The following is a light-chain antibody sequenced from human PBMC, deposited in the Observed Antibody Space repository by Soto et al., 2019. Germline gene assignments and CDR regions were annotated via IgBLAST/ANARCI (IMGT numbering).Light chain of an antibody. J-gene: IGKJ1*01. CDR1: QSVSNNY. Sequence: EIVLTQSPGTLSLSPGERATLSCRASQSVSNNYLAWYQQKPGQAPRLLIFGASSRATDNPDRFSGRGSGTDFTLTVTSLEPEDFAVYYCQQYGGSPQTFGQGTKVEIK. CDR2: GAS. CDR3: QQYGGSPQT. V-gene: IGKV3-20*01.